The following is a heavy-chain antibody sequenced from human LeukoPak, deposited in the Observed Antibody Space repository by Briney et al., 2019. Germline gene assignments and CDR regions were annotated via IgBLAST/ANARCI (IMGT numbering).Heavy chain of an antibody. CDR1: GFTFSSYW. CDR2: IKEDGSDK. CDR3: ARMRDGYMGRYYFDY. D-gene: IGHD5-24*01. J-gene: IGHJ4*02. V-gene: IGHV3-7*04. Sequence: PGGSLRLSCAASGFTFSSYWMSWVRQAPGKGLEWVANIKEDGSDKKYVDSVKGRFTTSRDNAKNSLYLQMNSLRAEDTAVYCCARMRDGYMGRYYFDYWGQGTLVTVSS.